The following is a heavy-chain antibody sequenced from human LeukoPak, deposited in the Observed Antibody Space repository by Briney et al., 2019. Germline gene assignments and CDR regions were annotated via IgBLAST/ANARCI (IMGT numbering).Heavy chain of an antibody. CDR3: ARVSGYCSDGVCRFDY. CDR1: GGSISSYY. D-gene: IGHD2-8*01. V-gene: IGHV4-59*12. Sequence: SETLSLTCTVSGGSISSYYWSWIRQPPGKGLEWIGYIYYSGSTNYNPSLKSRVTISVDKSKNQFSLKLSSVTAADTAVYYCARVSGYCSDGVCRFDYWGQGALVTVSS. CDR2: IYYSGST. J-gene: IGHJ4*02.